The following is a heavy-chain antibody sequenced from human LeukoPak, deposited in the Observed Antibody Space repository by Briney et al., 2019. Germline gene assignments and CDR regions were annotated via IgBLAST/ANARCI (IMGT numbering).Heavy chain of an antibody. J-gene: IGHJ6*03. CDR2: ISWNSGSI. V-gene: IGHV3-9*01. D-gene: IGHD3-16*01. CDR3: ARRGRFVYYYYMDV. CDR1: GFTFDDYA. Sequence: GGSLRLSCAVSGFTFDDYAMHWVRQAPGKGLEWVSGISWNSGSIGYADSVKGRFTISRDNAKNSLYLQMNSLRAEDTAVYYCARRGRFVYYYYMDVWGKGTTVTVSS.